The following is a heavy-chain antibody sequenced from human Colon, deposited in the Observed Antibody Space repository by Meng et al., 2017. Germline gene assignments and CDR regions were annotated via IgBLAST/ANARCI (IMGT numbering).Heavy chain of an antibody. D-gene: IGHD1-1*01. CDR3: ARRTQATGTALGY. J-gene: IGHJ4*02. CDR1: GYTFTSYD. CDR2: MNPSSGNT. V-gene: IGHV1-8*01. Sequence: QVQLVQSGAEVKKPGASVKVSCKASGYTFTSYDINWVRQATGQGLEWMGWMNPSSGNTGVEQKFQDRITMTRNTSITTAYMELSSLISEDTAVYYCARRTQATGTALGYWGQGTLVTVSS.